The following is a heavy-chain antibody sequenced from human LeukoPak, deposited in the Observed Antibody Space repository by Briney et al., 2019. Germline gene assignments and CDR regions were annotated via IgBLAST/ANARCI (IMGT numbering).Heavy chain of an antibody. Sequence: GGSLRLSCVASGFTFSSYAMSWVRQVPGKGLEWVSLISGSGDSTDYADSVKGRFTISRDNSKNTLYLQMNSLRAEDTAVYYCAKGGPSITIFGVDPYYFDYWGQGTLVTVSS. J-gene: IGHJ4*02. CDR3: AKGGPSITIFGVDPYYFDY. V-gene: IGHV3-23*01. D-gene: IGHD3-3*01. CDR1: GFTFSSYA. CDR2: ISGSGDST.